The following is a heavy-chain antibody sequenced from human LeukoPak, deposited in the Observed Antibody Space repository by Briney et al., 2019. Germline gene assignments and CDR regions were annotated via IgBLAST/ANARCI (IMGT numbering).Heavy chain of an antibody. CDR1: GYTFTGYY. J-gene: IGHJ4*02. CDR3: ARVVGGNYYGSETDDY. CDR2: INPNSGAT. Sequence: ASVKVSCKASGYTFTGYYMYWVRQAPGQGLEWMGWINPNSGATNYAEKFQGRVTMTRDTSISTAYMELSRLRSDDTAVYYCARVVGGNYYGSETDDYWGQGTLVTVSS. D-gene: IGHD3-10*01. V-gene: IGHV1-2*02.